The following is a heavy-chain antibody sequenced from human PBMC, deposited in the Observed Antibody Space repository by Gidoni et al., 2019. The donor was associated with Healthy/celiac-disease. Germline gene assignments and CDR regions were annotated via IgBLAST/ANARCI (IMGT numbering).Heavy chain of an antibody. V-gene: IGHV5-51*01. Sequence: EVQLVQSGAEVKKPGESLKISCNGSGYSFTSYWTGWVRQMPGKGLEWMGIIYPGDSDTRYSPSFQGQVTISADKSISTAYLQWSSLKASDTAMYYCARSPFSSGWSDAFDIWGQGTMVTVSS. CDR1: GYSFTSYW. CDR3: ARSPFSSGWSDAFDI. D-gene: IGHD6-19*01. CDR2: IYPGDSDT. J-gene: IGHJ3*02.